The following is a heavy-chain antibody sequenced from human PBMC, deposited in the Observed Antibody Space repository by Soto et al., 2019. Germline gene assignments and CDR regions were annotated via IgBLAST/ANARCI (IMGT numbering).Heavy chain of an antibody. D-gene: IGHD2-2*01. CDR2: IIPIFGTA. V-gene: IGHV1-69*13. J-gene: IGHJ4*02. Sequence: SVKVSCKASGGTFSSYAVSWVRQAPGQGLEWMGGIIPIFGTANYAQKFQGRVTITADESTSTAYMELSSLRSEDTAVYYCAINSDRLAVPKDYWGQGTLVTVSS. CDR3: AINSDRLAVPKDY. CDR1: GGTFSSYA.